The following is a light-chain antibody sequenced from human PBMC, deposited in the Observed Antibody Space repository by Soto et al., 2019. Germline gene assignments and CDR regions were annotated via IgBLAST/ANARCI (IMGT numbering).Light chain of an antibody. CDR1: SSNIGAGYD. CDR2: GNS. CDR3: QSYDSSLSGSNV. J-gene: IGLJ1*01. Sequence: QSVLTKPPSVSGAPGQGVTISCTGSSSNIGAGYDVHWYQQLPGTAPKLLIYGNSNRPSGVPDRFSGSKSGTSASLAITGLQAEDEADYYCQSYDSSLSGSNVFGTGTKVTVL. V-gene: IGLV1-40*01.